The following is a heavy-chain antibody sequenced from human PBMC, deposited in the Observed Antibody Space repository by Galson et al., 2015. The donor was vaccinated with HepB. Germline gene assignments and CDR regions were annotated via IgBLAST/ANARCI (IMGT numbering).Heavy chain of an antibody. CDR2: ISGNAIGT. J-gene: IGHJ4*02. D-gene: IGHD6-13*01. CDR3: AKRPSAAAAGTRFDS. CDR1: QFSFSSYA. V-gene: IGHV3-23*01. Sequence: SLRLSCAASQFSFSSYAMSWVRQAPGKGLEWVSSISGNAIGTFYADSVKGRFTIFRDNSKNTLYLQMESLRAEDTAVYYCAKRPSAAAAGTRFDSWGQGTLVTVSS.